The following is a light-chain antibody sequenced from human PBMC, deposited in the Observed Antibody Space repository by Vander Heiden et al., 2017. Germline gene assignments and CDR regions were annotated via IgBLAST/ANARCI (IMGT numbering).Light chain of an antibody. CDR2: ENN. CDR3: AAGDDGLSGHT. V-gene: IGLV1-47*01. J-gene: IGLJ2*01. Sequence: QPVLTQPPSVSGTPGQRVTISCSGRSSNIGRSYVYWYRQLPGTAPKLLIYENNKRPSGVPDRFSGSKSGTSASLAISGLRAEDEADYYCAAGDDGLSGHTFGGGTKLTVL. CDR1: SSNIGRSY.